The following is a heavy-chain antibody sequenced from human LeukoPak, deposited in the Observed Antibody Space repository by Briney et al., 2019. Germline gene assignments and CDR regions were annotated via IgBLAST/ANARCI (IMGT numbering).Heavy chain of an antibody. Sequence: SQTLSLTCTVSGGSISTGNYFWSWSRQPAGKGLEWVGRIYTTGTTYYNPSLKSRVTISIDTSKNQMSLRLSSVTAADTAVYYCARGTQRLLWFGELSVGDYWGQGTLVTVSS. D-gene: IGHD3-10*01. CDR3: ARGTQRLLWFGELSVGDY. CDR2: IYTTGTT. CDR1: GGSISTGNYF. V-gene: IGHV4-61*02. J-gene: IGHJ4*02.